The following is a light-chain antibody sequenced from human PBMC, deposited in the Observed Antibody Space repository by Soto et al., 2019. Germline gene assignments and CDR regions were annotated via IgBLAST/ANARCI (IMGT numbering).Light chain of an antibody. CDR2: RTD. Sequence: QSALTQPPSASGTPGQRVTISCSGSGSNIGTNTVNWYQQLPGTAPKLLIYRTDQRPAGIPDRFSGSKSGTSASLDISGLQSDDEAEYYCTAWDGSLDGRVFGGGTKRTV. CDR3: TAWDGSLDGRV. CDR1: GSNIGTNT. V-gene: IGLV1-44*01. J-gene: IGLJ3*02.